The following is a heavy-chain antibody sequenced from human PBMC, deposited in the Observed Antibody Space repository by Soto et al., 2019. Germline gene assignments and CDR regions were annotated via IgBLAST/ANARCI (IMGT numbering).Heavy chain of an antibody. CDR1: GGSFRGYD. J-gene: IGHJ4*02. V-gene: IGHV4-34*01. CDR2: INHSGST. D-gene: IGHD3-22*01. CDR3: ARQSYDSSAYFAY. Sequence: SETLALTCAVYGGSFRGYDCAWIRQPPGKGLEWIGDINHSGSTNYNPSLKSRVTISVDTSRIHFSLKLISVTAADTAVYYSARQSYDSSAYFAYWGQGTPVPVSS.